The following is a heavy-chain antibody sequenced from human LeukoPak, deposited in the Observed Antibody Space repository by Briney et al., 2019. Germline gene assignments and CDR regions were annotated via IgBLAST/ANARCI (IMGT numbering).Heavy chain of an antibody. J-gene: IGHJ4*02. CDR1: GFTFSSYA. D-gene: IGHD2-2*01. V-gene: IGHV3-23*01. Sequence: GGSLRLSCAASGFTFSSYAMSWVRQAPGKGLEWVSAISGSGGSTYYADSVKGRFTISRDNSKNTLYLQMNSLRAEDTAVYYCAERYCSSTSCYVDYWGQGTLVTVSS. CDR3: AERYCSSTSCYVDY. CDR2: ISGSGGST.